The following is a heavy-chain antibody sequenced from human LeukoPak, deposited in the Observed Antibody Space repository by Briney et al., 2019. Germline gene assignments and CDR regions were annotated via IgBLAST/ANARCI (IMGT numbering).Heavy chain of an antibody. CDR3: ARDKTRGLFDY. J-gene: IGHJ4*02. V-gene: IGHV3-53*01. CDR2: IYSGGST. Sequence: GSLRLSCAASGFTVSSNYMSWVHQAPGKGLEWVSVIYSGGSTYYADSVKGRFTISRDNSKSTLYLQMNSLRAEDTAVYYCARDKTRGLFDYWGQGTLVTVSS. CDR1: GFTVSSNY. D-gene: IGHD3-10*01.